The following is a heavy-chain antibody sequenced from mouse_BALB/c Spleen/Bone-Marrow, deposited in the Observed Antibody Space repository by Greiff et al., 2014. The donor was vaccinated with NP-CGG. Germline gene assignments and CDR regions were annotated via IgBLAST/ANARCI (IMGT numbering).Heavy chain of an antibody. Sequence: QRVESGAELVRPGTSVKVSCKASGYAFTNYLIEWVKQRPGQGLEWIGVINPGSGGTNYNEKFKGKATLTADKSSSTAYMQLSSLTSDDSAVYFCARGITTRYFDYWGQGTTLTVSS. CDR1: GYAFTNYL. V-gene: IGHV1-54*01. CDR2: INPGSGGT. CDR3: ARGITTRYFDY. J-gene: IGHJ2*01. D-gene: IGHD1-1*01.